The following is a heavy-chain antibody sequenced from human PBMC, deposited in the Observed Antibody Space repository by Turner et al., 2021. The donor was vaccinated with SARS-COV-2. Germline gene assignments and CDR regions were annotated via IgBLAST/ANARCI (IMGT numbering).Heavy chain of an antibody. J-gene: IGHJ4*02. CDR3: AREGGSLVAGTDFDY. CDR2: ISYDGSNK. Sequence: QVQLVESGGGVVQPGRSLRLSCAASGFTFSSYAMRWVRQAPGKGLEWVAVISYDGSNKYYADSVKGRFTISRDNSKNTLYLQMNSLRADDTALYYCAREGGSLVAGTDFDYWGQGTLVTVSS. CDR1: GFTFSSYA. V-gene: IGHV3-30-3*01. D-gene: IGHD6-19*01.